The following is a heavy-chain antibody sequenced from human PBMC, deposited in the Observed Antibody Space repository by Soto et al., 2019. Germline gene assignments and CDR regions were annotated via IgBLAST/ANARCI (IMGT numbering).Heavy chain of an antibody. CDR3: ARCYGTGLYNSGWSPRY. CDR1: GFTFSYYS. V-gene: IGHV3-21*04. Sequence: EVQLVESGGGLVKPGESLRVSCAASGFTFSYYSLHWVRQAPGKGLEWVSSISGSSTYIYYADRVKGRFTISRDNAKNALYLRMDSLRAEDRAVYYCARCYGTGLYNSGWSPRYWGQGTLVTVSS. CDR2: ISGSSTYI. J-gene: IGHJ4*02. D-gene: IGHD6-19*01.